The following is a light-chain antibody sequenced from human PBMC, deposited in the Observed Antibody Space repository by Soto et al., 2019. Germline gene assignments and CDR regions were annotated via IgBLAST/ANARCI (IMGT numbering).Light chain of an antibody. J-gene: IGKJ4*01. CDR2: HTS. V-gene: IGKV1-12*01. CDR3: QHADGLRALT. CDR1: QDAGTW. Sequence: DIQMTQSPPFVSASVGDRVTISCRASQDAGTWLSWFHQKPGGAPNLLIFHTSRFQRGVPSRFAGSGSGTEFTLTISSMQPEDFGTYYCQHADGLRALTFGGGTTVEI.